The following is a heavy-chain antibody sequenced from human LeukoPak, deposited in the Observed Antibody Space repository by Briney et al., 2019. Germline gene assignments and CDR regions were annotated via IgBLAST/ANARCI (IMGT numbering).Heavy chain of an antibody. J-gene: IGHJ4*02. CDR2: ISGSGDNT. CDR3: ARRRDYFDY. V-gene: IGHV3-23*01. CDR1: GFTSSTYW. Sequence: GGSLRLSCAASGFTSSTYWMTWVRQAPGKGLEWVSGISGSGDNTNYADSVKGRFTISRDNSKNTLYLQMNSLRAEDTAVYYCARRRDYFDYWGQGTLVTVSS.